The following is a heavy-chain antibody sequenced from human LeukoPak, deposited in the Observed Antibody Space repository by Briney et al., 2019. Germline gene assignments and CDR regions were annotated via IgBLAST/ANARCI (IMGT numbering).Heavy chain of an antibody. CDR3: ASSYYYVFDY. J-gene: IGHJ4*02. Sequence: PSETLSLTCTVSRGSISNADYYWSWIRQHPGKGLEWIGYIYYSGSTYYNPSLKSRVTISVDTSKNQFSLKLSSVTAADTAVYYCASSYYYVFDYWGQGTLVTVSS. CDR1: RGSISNADYY. V-gene: IGHV4-31*03. D-gene: IGHD3-10*02. CDR2: IYYSGST.